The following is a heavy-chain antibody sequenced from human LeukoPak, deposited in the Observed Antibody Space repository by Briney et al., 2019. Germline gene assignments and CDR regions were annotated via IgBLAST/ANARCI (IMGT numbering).Heavy chain of an antibody. V-gene: IGHV4-59*01. CDR3: ARAGYSYGTGYYFDY. CDR1: GGSISSYY. CDR2: IYYTGAT. D-gene: IGHD5-18*01. Sequence: PSETVSLTCTVSGGSISSYYWSWIRLPPAKGLEWIGYIYYTGATYYNPYLKSRVTISLDTSKNQFSLKLSSVSAADAAVYYCARAGYSYGTGYYFDYWGQGALVTVSS. J-gene: IGHJ4*02.